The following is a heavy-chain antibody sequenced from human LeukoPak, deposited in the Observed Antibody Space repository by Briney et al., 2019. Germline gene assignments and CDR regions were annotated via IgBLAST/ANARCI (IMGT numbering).Heavy chain of an antibody. V-gene: IGHV3-74*01. CDR3: ARDLLISSATSYYYYYYGMDV. CDR2: INSDGSST. D-gene: IGHD2-2*01. Sequence: GGSLRLSCAASGFTFSGYWMHWVRQAPGKGLVWVSRINSDGSSTSYADSVKGRFTISRDNAKNTLYLQMNSLRAEDTAVYYCARDLLISSATSYYYYYYGMDVWGQGTTVTVSS. J-gene: IGHJ6*02. CDR1: GFTFSGYW.